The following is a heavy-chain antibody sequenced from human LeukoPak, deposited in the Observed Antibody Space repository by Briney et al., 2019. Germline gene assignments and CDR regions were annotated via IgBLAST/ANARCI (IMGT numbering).Heavy chain of an antibody. CDR1: GFTFSSYG. V-gene: IGHV3-30*02. CDR3: ARGSKSYGDYIRSRIHYFDY. D-gene: IGHD4-17*01. Sequence: GGSLRLSCAASGFTFSSYGMHWVRQAPGKGLEWVAYIQYDGSNQQYADSVKGRFIISRDRSKNIPYLQMNSLRAEDTAVYYCARGSKSYGDYIRSRIHYFDYWGQGTLVTVSS. J-gene: IGHJ4*02. CDR2: IQYDGSNQ.